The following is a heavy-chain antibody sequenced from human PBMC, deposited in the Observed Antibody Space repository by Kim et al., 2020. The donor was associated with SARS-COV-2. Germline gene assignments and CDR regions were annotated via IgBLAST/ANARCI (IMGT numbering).Heavy chain of an antibody. CDR2: ISAYNGNT. V-gene: IGHV1-18*04. Sequence: ASVKVSCKASGYTFTSYGISWVRQAPGQGLAWMGWISAYNGNTNYAQKLQGRVTMTTDTSTSTAYMELRSLRSDDTAVYYCARDVTYYYVSSGYSCDYWGQGTLVTVSS. CDR3: ARDVTYYYVSSGYSCDY. J-gene: IGHJ4*02. D-gene: IGHD3-22*01. CDR1: GYTFTSYG.